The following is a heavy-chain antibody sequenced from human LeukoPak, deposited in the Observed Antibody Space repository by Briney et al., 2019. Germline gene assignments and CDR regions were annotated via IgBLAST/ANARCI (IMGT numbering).Heavy chain of an antibody. CDR3: AKALSDILTGYYAYLDY. D-gene: IGHD3-9*01. Sequence: GGTLRLSCAASGSTFSSYGMSWVRQAPGKGLEWVSAISGSGGSTYYADSVKGRFTISRDNSKNTLYLQMNSLRAEDTAVYYCAKALSDILTGYYAYLDYWGQGTLVTVSS. CDR1: GSTFSSYG. CDR2: ISGSGGST. V-gene: IGHV3-23*01. J-gene: IGHJ4*02.